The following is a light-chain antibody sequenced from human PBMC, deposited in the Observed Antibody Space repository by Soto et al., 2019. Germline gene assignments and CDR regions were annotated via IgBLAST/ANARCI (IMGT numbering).Light chain of an antibody. CDR1: QSVATQF. J-gene: IGKJ2*01. CDR3: QQYTSSSGYT. Sequence: DIVLTQSPGTLSLSPGERATLSCRASQSVATQFFTWSQQRPGQAPRVLIYGTSTRATGIPDRFSGSWSGTDFTLTISSLEPEDFAVYYCQQYTSSSGYTFGQGTKLEIK. V-gene: IGKV3-20*01. CDR2: GTS.